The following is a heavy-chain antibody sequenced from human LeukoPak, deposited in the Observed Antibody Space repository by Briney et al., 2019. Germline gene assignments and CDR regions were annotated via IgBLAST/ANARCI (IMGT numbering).Heavy chain of an antibody. CDR1: RGTFSSYA. D-gene: IGHD3-3*01. Sequence: VASVKVPCKVSRGTFSSYAISWVRQAPGQGLEWMGRIIPIFGTANYAQKFQGRVTITTDESTSTAYMELSSLRSEDTALYYCARERGSWSGYYNDYWGQGTLVTVSS. CDR3: ARERGSWSGYYNDY. CDR2: IIPIFGTA. V-gene: IGHV1-69*05. J-gene: IGHJ4*02.